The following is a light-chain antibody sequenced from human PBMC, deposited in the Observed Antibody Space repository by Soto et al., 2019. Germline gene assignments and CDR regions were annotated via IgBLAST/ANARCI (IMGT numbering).Light chain of an antibody. Sequence: DIVLTQSPGTLSLSPGDRATLSCTASQSVGSDYLAWYQQKPDQAPRLLIFDASRRATGIPSRFSGSGSGTDFTLTISRLQPEDFAVYYCQEYTSLPQTFGQGTKVELK. V-gene: IGKV3-20*01. CDR2: DAS. CDR1: QSVGSDY. CDR3: QEYTSLPQT. J-gene: IGKJ1*01.